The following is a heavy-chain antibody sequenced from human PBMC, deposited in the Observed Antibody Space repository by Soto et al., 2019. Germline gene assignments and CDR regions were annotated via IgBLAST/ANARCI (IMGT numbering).Heavy chain of an antibody. CDR1: GFTFSSYA. Sequence: SLRLSCAASGFTFSSYAMSWVRQAPGKGLEWVSAISGSGGSTYYADSVKGRFTISRDNSKNTLYLQMNSLRAEDTAVYYCAKDLGCSSTSCYDYYYYYYMDVSGKGTTVTVSS. CDR2: ISGSGGST. V-gene: IGHV3-23*01. CDR3: AKDLGCSSTSCYDYYYYYYMDV. J-gene: IGHJ6*03. D-gene: IGHD2-2*01.